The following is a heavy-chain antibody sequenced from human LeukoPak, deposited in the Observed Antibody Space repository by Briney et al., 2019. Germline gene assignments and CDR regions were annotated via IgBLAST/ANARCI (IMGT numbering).Heavy chain of an antibody. CDR3: AARGARSGYHDY. CDR2: IYYSGST. Sequence: SETLSLTCTVSGGSLSSYYWSWIRQPPGKGLEWIGYIYYSGSTNYNPSLKSRVTISVDTSKNQFSLKLSSVTAADTAVYYCAARGARSGYHDYWGQGTLVTVSS. CDR1: GGSLSSYY. D-gene: IGHD3-22*01. J-gene: IGHJ4*02. V-gene: IGHV4-59*01.